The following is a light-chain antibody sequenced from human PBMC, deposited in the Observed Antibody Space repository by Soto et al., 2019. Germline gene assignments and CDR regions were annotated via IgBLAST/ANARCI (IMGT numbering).Light chain of an antibody. CDR1: SSDVGGYNY. Sequence: QSALTQPASVSGSPGQSITISCTGSSSDVGGYNYVSWYQQHPGRAPKVIIYDVSKRPSGVPDRFSGSKSGNTASLTISGLQVDDEADYYCCSYAGSYTFVFGSGTKLTVL. V-gene: IGLV2-11*01. J-gene: IGLJ1*01. CDR2: DVS. CDR3: CSYAGSYTFV.